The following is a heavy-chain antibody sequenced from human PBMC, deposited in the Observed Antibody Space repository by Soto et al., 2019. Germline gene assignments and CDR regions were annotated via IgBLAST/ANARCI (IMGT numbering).Heavy chain of an antibody. CDR1: GGSISSDRNY. V-gene: IGHV4-39*01. J-gene: IGHJ2*01. CDR2: TYYTGTT. D-gene: IGHD2-15*01. CDR3: ALFCRSGSCYRTAFWYFDL. Sequence: QLQLQESGPGLVKPSETLSLTCTVSGGSISSDRNYWGWIRQPPGKGLEWIGSTYYTGTTYYNPSRTSRVTIAVDTTGTQFSLRLSSVTAADTAVYYCALFCRSGSCYRTAFWYFDLWGRGTLVTVSA.